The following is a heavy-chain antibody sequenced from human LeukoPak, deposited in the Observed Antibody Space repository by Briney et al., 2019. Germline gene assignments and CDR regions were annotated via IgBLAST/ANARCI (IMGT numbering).Heavy chain of an antibody. CDR2: IKQDETEK. CDR1: GFTFSNFW. Sequence: GGSLRLSCTASGFTFSNFWMGWVRQAPGKGLEWVANIKQDETEKFYLGSVKGRFTISRDNAKNSLYLQMNSLRVEDTGVYYCARAHSTVQYYGMDVWGQGTTVTVSS. D-gene: IGHD5-18*01. V-gene: IGHV3-7*01. CDR3: ARAHSTVQYYGMDV. J-gene: IGHJ6*02.